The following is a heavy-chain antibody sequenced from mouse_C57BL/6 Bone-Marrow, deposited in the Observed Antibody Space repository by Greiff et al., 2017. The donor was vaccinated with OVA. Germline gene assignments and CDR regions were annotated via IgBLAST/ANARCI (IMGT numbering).Heavy chain of an antibody. V-gene: IGHV1-26*01. Sequence: EVQLQQSGPELVKPGASVKISCKASGYTFTDYYMNWVKQSHGKSLEWIGDINPNNGGTSYNQKFKGKATLTVDKSSSTAYMELRSLTSEDSAVYYCARDTTVVAGYWGQGTTLTVSS. CDR2: INPNNGGT. J-gene: IGHJ2*01. CDR1: GYTFTDYY. D-gene: IGHD1-1*01. CDR3: ARDTTVVAGY.